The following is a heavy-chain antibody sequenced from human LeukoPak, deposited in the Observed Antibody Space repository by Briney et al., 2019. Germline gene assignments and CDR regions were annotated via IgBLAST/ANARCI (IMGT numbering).Heavy chain of an antibody. CDR1: GGSFSGYY. CDR3: ARGLSSGHTL. D-gene: IGHD2-15*01. V-gene: IGHV4-34*01. J-gene: IGHJ4*02. CDR2: INHSGST. Sequence: SETLSLTCAVYGGSFSGYYWSWIRQPPGKGLEWIGEINHSGSTNYNPSLKSRVTISVDTSKNQFSLKLSSVTAADTAVYYCARGLSSGHTLWGRGTLVTVSS.